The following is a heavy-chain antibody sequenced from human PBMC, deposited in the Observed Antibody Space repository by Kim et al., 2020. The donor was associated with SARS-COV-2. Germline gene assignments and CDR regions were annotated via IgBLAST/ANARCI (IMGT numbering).Heavy chain of an antibody. D-gene: IGHD4-17*01. V-gene: IGHV4-61*02. J-gene: IGHJ6*02. CDR1: GGSISSGSYY. CDR2: IYTSGST. Sequence: SETLSLTCTVSGGSISSGSYYWSWIRQPAGKGLEWIGRIYTSGSTNYNPSLKSRVTISVDTSKNQFSLKLSSVTAADTAVYYCARENGDYVAGYYYYGMDVWGQGTTVTVSS. CDR3: ARENGDYVAGYYYYGMDV.